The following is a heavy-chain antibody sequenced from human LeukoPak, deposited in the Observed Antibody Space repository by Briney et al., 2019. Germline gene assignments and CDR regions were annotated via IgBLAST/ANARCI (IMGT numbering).Heavy chain of an antibody. CDR3: AKGHGEYCDGHCSSRVLDY. Sequence: GGSLRLSCAASGFTFSSYAMSWVRQAPGKGLEWVSIISGNGGSTHYADSVKGRFTISRDNSKNTVFLQMNSLRAEDTAVYYCAKGHGEYCDGHCSSRVLDYWGQGTLVTVSS. V-gene: IGHV3-23*01. CDR1: GFTFSSYA. CDR2: ISGNGGST. D-gene: IGHD2-21*01. J-gene: IGHJ4*02.